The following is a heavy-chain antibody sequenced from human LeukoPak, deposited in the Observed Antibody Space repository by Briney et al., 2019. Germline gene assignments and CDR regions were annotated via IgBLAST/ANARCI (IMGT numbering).Heavy chain of an antibody. CDR2: IYYSGST. J-gene: IGHJ4*02. Sequence: PSETLSLTCTVSGGSISSYYWSWIRQPPGKGLEWIGYIYYSGSTNYNPSLKSRVTISVDTSKNQFSLKLSSVTAADTAVYYCARGGVGGWPFDYWGQGTLVTVSS. D-gene: IGHD6-19*01. CDR3: ARGGVGGWPFDY. V-gene: IGHV4-59*01. CDR1: GGSISSYY.